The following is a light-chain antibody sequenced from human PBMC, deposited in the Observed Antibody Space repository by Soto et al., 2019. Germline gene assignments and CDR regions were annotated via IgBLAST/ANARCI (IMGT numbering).Light chain of an antibody. J-gene: IGLJ1*01. CDR3: TSYTRDTALV. CDR1: ISDVGTYNY. V-gene: IGLV2-14*01. CDR2: EVS. Sequence: QSLLNQPASVSGSPGQSITISCTGTISDVGTYNYVSWYQHHPGKAPKLIIYEVSNRPSGVSNRFSGSKSGSTASLTISGLQAEDEADYHCTSYTRDTALVFGTGTKVTVL.